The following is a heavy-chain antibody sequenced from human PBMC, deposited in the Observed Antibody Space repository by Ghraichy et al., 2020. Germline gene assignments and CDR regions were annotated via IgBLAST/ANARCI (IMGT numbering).Heavy chain of an antibody. D-gene: IGHD3-10*01. CDR2: IKKDGSEK. J-gene: IGHJ6*02. CDR3: ARVEYYGSGSYYFPYYYGMDV. CDR1: GFTFGSNW. Sequence: GESLNISCAASGFTFGSNWMTWVRQAPGKGLEWVGNIKKDGSEKYYVDSVKGRFTISRDNAKSSLFLQMNSLRAEDTAVYYCARVEYYGSGSYYFPYYYGMDVWGQGTTVTVSS. V-gene: IGHV3-7*01.